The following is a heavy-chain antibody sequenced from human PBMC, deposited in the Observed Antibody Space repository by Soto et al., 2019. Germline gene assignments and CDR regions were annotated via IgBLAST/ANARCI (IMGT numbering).Heavy chain of an antibody. CDR1: GVTFSSYA. CDR3: AKDSKKNDFWSGYYTFNWFDP. J-gene: IGHJ5*02. Sequence: EVQLLESGGGLVQPGGSLRLSCAASGVTFSSYAMSWVRQAPGKGLEWVSAISGSGGSTYYADSVKGRFTISRDNAKNTLYMQMNGLIAEDTAVYYCAKDSKKNDFWSGYYTFNWFDPWGQGTLVTVSS. V-gene: IGHV3-23*01. CDR2: ISGSGGST. D-gene: IGHD3-3*01.